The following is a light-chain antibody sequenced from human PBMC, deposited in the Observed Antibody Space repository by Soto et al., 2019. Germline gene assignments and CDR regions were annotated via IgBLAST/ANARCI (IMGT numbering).Light chain of an antibody. CDR3: QHYGSSRT. CDR1: QSVGRNY. V-gene: IGKV3-20*01. CDR2: DAS. J-gene: IGKJ1*01. Sequence: EIVLTQSPGTLSVSPGERATLSCRASQSVGRNYLAWYQQKPGQAPRLLIYDASSRATGIPDRFSGSGSGTAFTLTISRLEPEDFAVSYCQHYGSSRTFGQGTKVEIK.